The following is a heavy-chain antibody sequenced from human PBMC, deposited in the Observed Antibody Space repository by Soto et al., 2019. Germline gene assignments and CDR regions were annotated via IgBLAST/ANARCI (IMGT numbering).Heavy chain of an antibody. CDR3: ARQRAEAWRMRASSSYRIFMDV. Sequence: SETLSLTCTVSGGSISSSSYYWGWIRQPPGKGLEWIGSIYYSGSTYYNPSLKSRVTISVDTSKNQFSLKLSSVTAADTAVYYCARQRAEAWRMRASSSYRIFMDVWGQGTTVTVSS. CDR1: GGSISSSSYY. D-gene: IGHD6-6*01. J-gene: IGHJ6*02. V-gene: IGHV4-39*01. CDR2: IYYSGST.